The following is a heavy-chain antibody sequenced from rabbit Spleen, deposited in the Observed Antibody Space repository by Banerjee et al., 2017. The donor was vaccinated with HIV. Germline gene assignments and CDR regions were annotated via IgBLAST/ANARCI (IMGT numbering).Heavy chain of an antibody. J-gene: IGHJ6*02. CDR1: GFSFSSSYY. D-gene: IGHD8-1*01. CDR3: ARDAGTSFSPYAMDP. V-gene: IGHV1S40*01. Sequence: QSLEESGGDLVKPGASLTLTCTASGFSFSSSYYMCWVRQAPGKGLEWIAWLYGGSGGSTYIATCAKGRFTKSQSSSTTVTPPMTTLTAADPATYFCARDAGTSFSPYAMDPWGQGTLVTVS. CDR2: LYGGSGGST.